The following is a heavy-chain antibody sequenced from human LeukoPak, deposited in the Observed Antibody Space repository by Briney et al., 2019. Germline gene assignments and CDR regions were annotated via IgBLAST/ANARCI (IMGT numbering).Heavy chain of an antibody. Sequence: GASVKVSCKASGYTFTGYYMHWVRQAPGQGLEWMGWINPNSGGTNYAQKFQGRVTMTRDTSISTAYMELSRLRSDDTAVYYCARENLPYCSGGSCHSRYNWFDPWGQGTLVTVPS. V-gene: IGHV1-2*02. D-gene: IGHD2-15*01. CDR3: ARENLPYCSGGSCHSRYNWFDP. CDR2: INPNSGGT. J-gene: IGHJ5*02. CDR1: GYTFTGYY.